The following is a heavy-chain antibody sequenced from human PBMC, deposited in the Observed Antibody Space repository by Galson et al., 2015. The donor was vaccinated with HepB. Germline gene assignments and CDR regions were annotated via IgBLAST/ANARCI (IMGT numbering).Heavy chain of an antibody. J-gene: IGHJ4*02. CDR3: VREWEVPGYNYFDY. Sequence: CAISGDSVSTDSAVWNWIRQSPSTRLEWLGRTYYRSRWYYEYAVSLKSRITIKPDTSRKHLSLQLNSLTPEDTAVYYCVREWEVPGYNYFDYWGQGSLVTVSS. V-gene: IGHV6-1*01. D-gene: IGHD1-26*01. CDR1: GDSVSTDSAV. CDR2: TYYRSRWYY.